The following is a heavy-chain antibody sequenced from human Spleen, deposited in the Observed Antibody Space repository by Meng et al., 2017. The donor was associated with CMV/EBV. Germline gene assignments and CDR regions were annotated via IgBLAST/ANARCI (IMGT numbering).Heavy chain of an antibody. J-gene: IGHJ3*02. Sequence: VQPQESGPGLVKPSWTQALTCSVAGGSIRSYYWSWIRQPAAKGLEWIAHVYSSGSTNYNPSLKSRVTMSLDTSKGQFSLKLSSVTAADTAVYDSARDPNHDAFDIWGQGTMVTVSS. V-gene: IGHV4-4*07. CDR1: GGSIRSYY. CDR2: VYSSGST. CDR3: ARDPNHDAFDI.